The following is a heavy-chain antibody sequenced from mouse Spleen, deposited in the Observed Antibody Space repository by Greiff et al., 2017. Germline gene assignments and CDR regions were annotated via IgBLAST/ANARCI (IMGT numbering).Heavy chain of an antibody. J-gene: IGHJ1*01. CDR3: AKSTGTRYFDG. CDR2: LWRGGRP. D-gene: IGHD4-1*02. Sequence: VQLQQSGPSLVQPSESLSITCTVSGLSLPSYGVPWVRQSPGTGLAWLGVLWRGGRPDYHAAFMSRLGITKDNFKSQVFFKMNSLQADDTGIYYCAKSTGTRYFDGGGAGTTVTVSS. CDR1: GLSLPSYG. V-gene: IGHV2-5-1*01.